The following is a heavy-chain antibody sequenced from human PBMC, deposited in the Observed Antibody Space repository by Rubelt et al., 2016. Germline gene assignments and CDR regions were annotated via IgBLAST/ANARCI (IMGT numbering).Heavy chain of an antibody. CDR3: AKEIYSGYGPFDY. Sequence: GSLRLSCAASGFSFSMYWMHWVRQVPGKGLVWVSRIYSDVSSTTYADSVKGRFTISRDNAKNTLYLQMNSLRAEDTAVYYCAKEIYSGYGPFDYWGQGTLVTVSS. J-gene: IGHJ4*02. V-gene: IGHV3-74*01. CDR2: IYSDVSST. CDR1: GFSFSMYW. D-gene: IGHD5-12*01.